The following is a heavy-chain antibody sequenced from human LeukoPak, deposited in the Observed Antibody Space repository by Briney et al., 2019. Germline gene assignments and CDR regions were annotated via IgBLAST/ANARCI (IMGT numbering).Heavy chain of an antibody. V-gene: IGHV3-64D*09. D-gene: IGHD2-15*01. Sequence: PGGSLRLSCAASGFTFSSFDMHWVRQAPGKGLEYVSAISSNGGSTYYADSVKGRFTISRDNSKNTLYLQMSSLRAEDTAVYYCVKGPPFDVVVVAATGYWGQGTLVTVSS. CDR1: GFTFSSFD. J-gene: IGHJ4*02. CDR3: VKGPPFDVVVVAATGY. CDR2: ISSNGGST.